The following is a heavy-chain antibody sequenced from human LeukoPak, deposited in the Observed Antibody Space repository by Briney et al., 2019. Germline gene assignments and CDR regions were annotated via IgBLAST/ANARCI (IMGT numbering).Heavy chain of an antibody. D-gene: IGHD6-6*01. CDR3: ARDGVWHIDY. CDR2: ISSSSSYI. CDR1: GFTFSSYS. V-gene: IGHV3-21*01. J-gene: IGHJ4*02. Sequence: PGGSLRLSCAASGFTFSSYSMNWARQAPGKGLEWVSSISSSSSYIYYADSVKGRFTISRDNAKNSLYLQMNSLRAEDTAVYYCARDGVWHIDYWGQGTLVTVSS.